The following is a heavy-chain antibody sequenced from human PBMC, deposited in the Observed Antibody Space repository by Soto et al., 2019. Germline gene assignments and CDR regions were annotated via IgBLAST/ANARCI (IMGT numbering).Heavy chain of an antibody. Sequence: VQLVESGGGVVQPGRSLRLSCAASGFTFSSYAMHWVRQAPGKGLEWVAVISYDGSNKYYADSVKGRFTSSRDNSKNTLYLQMNSLRAEDTAVYYCARDRSLDPPDAFDIWGQGTMVTVSS. J-gene: IGHJ3*02. CDR2: ISYDGSNK. V-gene: IGHV3-30-3*01. CDR1: GFTFSSYA. CDR3: ARDRSLDPPDAFDI.